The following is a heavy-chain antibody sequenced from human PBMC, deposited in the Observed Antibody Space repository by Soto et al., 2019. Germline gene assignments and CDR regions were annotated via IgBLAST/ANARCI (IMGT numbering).Heavy chain of an antibody. D-gene: IGHD5-18*01. Sequence: SETLSLTCTVSGGSISNYYCSWFRQPPGKGLEWIGLLHYSGNSDYNPSLRSRVTMSVDTSKNQFSLRLNSVTAADTAMYYCARTSMQSRGYSYGHGGTDVWGQGTTVTVSS. CDR2: LHYSGNS. V-gene: IGHV4-59*08. CDR3: ARTSMQSRGYSYGHGGTDV. J-gene: IGHJ6*02. CDR1: GGSISNYY.